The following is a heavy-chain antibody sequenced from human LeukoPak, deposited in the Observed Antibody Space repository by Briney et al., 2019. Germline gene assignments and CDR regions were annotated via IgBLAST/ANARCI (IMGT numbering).Heavy chain of an antibody. D-gene: IGHD6-19*01. V-gene: IGHV4-39*07. Sequence: SETLSLTCTVSGGSISSSSYYWGWIRQPPGKGLEWIGSIYYSGSTYYNPSLKSRVTISVDTSKNQFSLKLSSVTAADTAVYYCARGSSGWQGDWFDPWGQGTLVTVSS. CDR3: ARGSSGWQGDWFDP. J-gene: IGHJ5*02. CDR2: IYYSGST. CDR1: GGSISSSSYY.